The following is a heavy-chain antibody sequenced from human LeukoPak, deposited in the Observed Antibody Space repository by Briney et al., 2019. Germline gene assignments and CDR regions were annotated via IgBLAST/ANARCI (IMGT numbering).Heavy chain of an antibody. CDR1: GFTLSTYA. Sequence: GGSLRLSCAASGFTLSTYAMSWVRQAPGKGLEWVSGIGGNGRSTYYADCVRGRFTISRDNSKSTLYLQMNSLRAEDTAVYYCARIMITFRGPTIDAFDIWGQGTMVTVSS. V-gene: IGHV3-23*01. J-gene: IGHJ3*02. CDR3: ARIMITFRGPTIDAFDI. D-gene: IGHD3-16*01. CDR2: IGGNGRST.